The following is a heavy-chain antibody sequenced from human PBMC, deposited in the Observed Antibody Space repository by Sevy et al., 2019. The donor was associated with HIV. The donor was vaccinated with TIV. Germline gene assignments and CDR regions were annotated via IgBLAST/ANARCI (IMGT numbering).Heavy chain of an antibody. Sequence: GGSLRLSCAASGFTFSSYWLNWVRQAPGKGLEWVANIKQDGSERYYVDSVKGRFTISRDNAKNPLYLQMNSLRAEDTAVYYCAGGSFCSSASCYSGGYHYWGQGTLVTVPS. D-gene: IGHD2-2*01. V-gene: IGHV3-7*01. J-gene: IGHJ4*02. CDR1: GFTFSSYW. CDR2: IKQDGSER. CDR3: AGGSFCSSASCYSGGYHY.